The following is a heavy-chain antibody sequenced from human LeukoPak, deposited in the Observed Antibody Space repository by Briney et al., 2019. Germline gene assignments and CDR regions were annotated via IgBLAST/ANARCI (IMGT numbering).Heavy chain of an antibody. V-gene: IGHV1-69*04. CDR3: ARSNPYCSGGSCYFGY. D-gene: IGHD2-15*01. CDR1: GGTFSSYA. Sequence: SAKVSCKASGGTFSSYAISWVRQAPGQGLEWMGRIIPILGIANYAQKFQGRVTITADKSTSTAYMELSSLRSEDTAVYYCARSNPYCSGGSCYFGYWGQGTLVTVSS. CDR2: IIPILGIA. J-gene: IGHJ4*02.